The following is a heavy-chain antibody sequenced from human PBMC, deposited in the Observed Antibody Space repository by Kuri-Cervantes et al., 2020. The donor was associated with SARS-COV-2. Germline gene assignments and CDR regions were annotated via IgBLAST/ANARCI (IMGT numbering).Heavy chain of an antibody. Sequence: GESLKISCAASGFTFMNYAMTWVRQAPGKGLEWVAVIWYDGSNKYYADSVKGRFTISRDDSKNTLYLQMDSLRDDDTAVYYCARDGDYWGQGTLVTVSS. CDR3: ARDGDY. CDR1: GFTFMNYA. CDR2: IWYDGSNK. J-gene: IGHJ4*02. V-gene: IGHV3-33*08.